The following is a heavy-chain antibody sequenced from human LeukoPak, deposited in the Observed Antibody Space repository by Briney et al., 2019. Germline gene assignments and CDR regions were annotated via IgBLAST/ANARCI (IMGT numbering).Heavy chain of an antibody. Sequence: ASVKVSCRASEYIFSNSLMHWVRQAPGQGLEWMGVVNPSDTSTTYAQSLQGRVTMTRDTSTSTGYMDLSGLRSEDTAMYYCVRENIAVPGPAFDYWGQGTLVTVSS. D-gene: IGHD6-19*01. V-gene: IGHV1-46*04. J-gene: IGHJ4*02. CDR1: EYIFSNSL. CDR2: VNPSDTST. CDR3: VRENIAVPGPAFDY.